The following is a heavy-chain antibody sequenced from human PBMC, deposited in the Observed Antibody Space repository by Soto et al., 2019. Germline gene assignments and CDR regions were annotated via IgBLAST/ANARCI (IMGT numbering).Heavy chain of an antibody. CDR2: ISYDGSNK. J-gene: IGHJ4*02. CDR1: GFPFRSYA. D-gene: IGHD3-9*01. CDR3: AREGDNRTGQIDY. V-gene: IGHV3-30*04. Sequence: GGSLRLSCAASGFPFRSYAMHWVRQAPGKGLEWVAVISYDGSNKYYADSVKGRFTISRDNSKNTLYLQMNSLRAEDTALYYCAREGDNRTGQIDYWGQGTLLTVSS.